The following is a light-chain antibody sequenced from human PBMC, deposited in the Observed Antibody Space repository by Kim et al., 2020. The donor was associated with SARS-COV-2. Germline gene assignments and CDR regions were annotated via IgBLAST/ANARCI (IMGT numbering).Light chain of an antibody. V-gene: IGKV1-33*01. CDR1: QDISKY. CDR3: QQYDNLPYT. J-gene: IGKJ2*01. CDR2: DAS. Sequence: DIQMTQSPSSLSASVGDRVTITSQASQDISKYLNWYQQKPGKAPKLLIYDASNLETGVPSRFSGSGSGTDFTFTISSLQPEDIATYYCQQYDNLPYTFGQGTKLEI.